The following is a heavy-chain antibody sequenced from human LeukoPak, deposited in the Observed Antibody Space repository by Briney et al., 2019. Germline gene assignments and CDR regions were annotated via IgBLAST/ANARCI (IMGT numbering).Heavy chain of an antibody. Sequence: GGSLRLSCAASGFTFDDYAMHWVRQAPGKGLEWVSGISWNSGSIGYADSVKGRFTISRDNAKNSLYLQMNSLRAEDMALYYCAKDINREWLVLLDYWGQGTLVTVSS. V-gene: IGHV3-9*03. CDR2: ISWNSGSI. CDR3: AKDINREWLVLLDY. D-gene: IGHD6-19*01. CDR1: GFTFDDYA. J-gene: IGHJ4*02.